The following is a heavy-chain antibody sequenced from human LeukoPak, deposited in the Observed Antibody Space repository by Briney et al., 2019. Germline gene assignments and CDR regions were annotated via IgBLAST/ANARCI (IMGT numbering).Heavy chain of an antibody. J-gene: IGHJ4*02. CDR3: ATHRLSYDILTGYRNYFDY. D-gene: IGHD3-9*01. V-gene: IGHV3-23*01. CDR2: ISGSGGST. CDR1: GFSFSDFT. Sequence: PGGSLRLSCAASGFSFSDFTMNWVRQAPGKGLEWVSAISGSGGSTYYADSVKGRFTISRDNSKNTLYLQMNSLRAEDTAVYYCATHRLSYDILTGYRNYFDYWGQGTLVTVSS.